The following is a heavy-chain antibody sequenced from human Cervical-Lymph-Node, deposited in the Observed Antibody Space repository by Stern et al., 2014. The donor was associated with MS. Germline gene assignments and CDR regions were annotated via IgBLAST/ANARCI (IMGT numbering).Heavy chain of an antibody. V-gene: IGHV1-2*06. Sequence: VQLVQSGAEVKKPGASVKVSCKASGYTFIDYYMHWVRQAPGQGLEWMGRLSPNHGGTKYAQKFEGRVSMTGDTSNSTAYMELSGLTSDDTAVYYCARDVGYRGYGLPHYYFGLEVWGQGTTVIVSS. J-gene: IGHJ6*02. CDR1: GYTFIDYY. CDR2: LSPNHGGT. CDR3: ARDVGYRGYGLPHYYFGLEV. D-gene: IGHD5-24*01.